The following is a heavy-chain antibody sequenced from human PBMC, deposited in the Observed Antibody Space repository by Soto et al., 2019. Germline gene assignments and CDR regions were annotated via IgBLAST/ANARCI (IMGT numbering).Heavy chain of an antibody. J-gene: IGHJ4*02. V-gene: IGHV1-58*01. CDR2: IVVGSGNT. CDR3: VRGVIH. CDR1: GFTFTSSA. Sequence: GASVKVSCKASGFTFTSSAVQWVRQARGQRLEWIGWIVVGSGNTNYAQKFQERVTISLDTSKNQFSLKLSSVTAADTAVYFCVRGVIHWGLGTLVTVSS. D-gene: IGHD6-13*01.